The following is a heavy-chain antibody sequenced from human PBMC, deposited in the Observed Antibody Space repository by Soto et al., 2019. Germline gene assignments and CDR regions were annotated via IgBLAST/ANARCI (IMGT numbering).Heavy chain of an antibody. D-gene: IGHD1-26*01. CDR2: IWYDGSEK. CDR3: ARQSRGNIRLRGFDY. CDR1: GFTFSDYG. Sequence: QVQLVESGGGVVQPGRSLRLSCAASGFTFSDYGMHWVRQAPGKGLEWVAVIWYDGSEKYYADSVKGRFTISGDNSKNTLYLQMNSLRAEDTAVYYCARQSRGNIRLRGFDYWGQGALVTVSS. J-gene: IGHJ4*02. V-gene: IGHV3-33*01.